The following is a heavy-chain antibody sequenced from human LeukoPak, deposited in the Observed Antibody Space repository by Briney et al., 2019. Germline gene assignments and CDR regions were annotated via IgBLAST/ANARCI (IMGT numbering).Heavy chain of an antibody. V-gene: IGHV3-74*01. J-gene: IGHJ3*02. CDR2: INSDGSST. CDR3: ARDPEDDSSGYYYGDAFDI. CDR1: GFTFSSYW. D-gene: IGHD3-22*01. Sequence: GGSLRLSXAASGFTFSSYWMHWVRQAPGKGLVWVSRINSDGSSTSYADSVKGRFTISRDNAKNTLYLQMNSLRAEDTAVYYCARDPEDDSSGYYYGDAFDIWGQGTMVTVSS.